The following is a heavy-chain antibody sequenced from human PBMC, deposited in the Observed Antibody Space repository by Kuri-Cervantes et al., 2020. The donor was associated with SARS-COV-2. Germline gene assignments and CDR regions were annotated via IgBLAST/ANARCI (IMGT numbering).Heavy chain of an antibody. Sequence: GGSLRLSCAASGFTFNNAWMNWVRQAPGKGLEWVAVISYDGSNKYYADSVKGRFTISRDNSKNTLYLQMNSLRAEDTAVYYCARDSVFYSSGWYYFDYWGQGTLVTVSS. J-gene: IGHJ4*02. CDR2: ISYDGSNK. CDR3: ARDSVFYSSGWYYFDY. V-gene: IGHV3-30-3*01. D-gene: IGHD6-19*01. CDR1: GFTFNNAW.